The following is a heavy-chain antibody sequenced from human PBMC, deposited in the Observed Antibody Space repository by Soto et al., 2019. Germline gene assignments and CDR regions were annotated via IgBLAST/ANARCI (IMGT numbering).Heavy chain of an antibody. CDR3: ARDGRDFWSGYSSDPRVDYYYYMDV. CDR2: IYSGGST. CDR1: GFTVSSNY. D-gene: IGHD3-3*01. J-gene: IGHJ6*03. Sequence: EVQLVESGGGLVQPGGSLRLSCAASGFTVSSNYMSWVRQAPGKGLEWVSVIYSGGSTYYADSVKGRFTISRDNSKNTLYLQMNSLRAEDTAVYYCARDGRDFWSGYSSDPRVDYYYYMDVWGKGTTVTVSS. V-gene: IGHV3-66*01.